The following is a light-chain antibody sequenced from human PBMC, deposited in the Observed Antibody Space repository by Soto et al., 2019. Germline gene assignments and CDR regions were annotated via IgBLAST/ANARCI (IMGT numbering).Light chain of an antibody. CDR2: EVT. J-gene: IGLJ1*01. Sequence: QSALAQPSSVSGSPGQSITISCTGTSTDVGGYNYVSWYQHHSGKAPKLLIYEVTNRPSGISDRFSGSKSGDTASLTISGLQADDEADYYCCSCAGDYTIDVFGTGTKLTVL. CDR3: CSCAGDYTIDV. V-gene: IGLV2-14*01. CDR1: STDVGGYNY.